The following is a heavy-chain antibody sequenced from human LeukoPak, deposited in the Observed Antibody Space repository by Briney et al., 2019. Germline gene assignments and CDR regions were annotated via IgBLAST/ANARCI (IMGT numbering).Heavy chain of an antibody. CDR1: GYTFTSYG. CDR3: ARPYYDSSAPPYDY. Sequence: ASVKASCKASGYTFTSYGISLVRQAPGQGLEWMGWISAYNGNTNYAQKLQGRVTMTTDTSTSTAYMELRSLRSDDTAVYYCARPYYDSSAPPYDYWGQGTLVTVSS. V-gene: IGHV1-18*01. J-gene: IGHJ4*02. D-gene: IGHD3-22*01. CDR2: ISAYNGNT.